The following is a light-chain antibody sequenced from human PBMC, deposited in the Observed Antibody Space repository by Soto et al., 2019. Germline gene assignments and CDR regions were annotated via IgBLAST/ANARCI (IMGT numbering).Light chain of an antibody. J-gene: IGLJ2*01. CDR3: SSFTTANIL. CDR2: EVS. Sequence: QSALTQPASVSGSPGQSITISCTGTSSDLDYYNSVSWYQHHPGKAPKLILYEVSYRPSGVSNRFSGSKTGNTASPTISDLQAEDEAHYYCSSFTTANILFGGGTKVTVL. CDR1: SSDLDYYNS. V-gene: IGLV2-14*01.